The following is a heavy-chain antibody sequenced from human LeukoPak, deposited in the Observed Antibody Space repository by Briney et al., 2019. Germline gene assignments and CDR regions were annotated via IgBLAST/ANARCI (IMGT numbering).Heavy chain of an antibody. CDR2: ISSSGDST. J-gene: IGHJ4*02. CDR1: GVTFSSYA. V-gene: IGHV3-64*01. CDR3: ASSYGSNKNPFEY. Sequence: GGSLRLSCAASGVTFSSYAMHWVRQAPGKGLEYVSAISSSGDSTYYANSVRGRFTISRDNSKNTLYLQMGSLRAEDTAVSYCASSYGSNKNPFEYWGQGTLVTVSS. D-gene: IGHD4-23*01.